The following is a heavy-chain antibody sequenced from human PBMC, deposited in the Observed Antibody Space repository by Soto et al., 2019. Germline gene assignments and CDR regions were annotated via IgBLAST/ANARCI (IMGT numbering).Heavy chain of an antibody. V-gene: IGHV3-7*01. CDR1: GFTFSSYW. CDR3: ASSGWGATTYFDY. J-gene: IGHJ4*02. Sequence: GGSLRLSCAASGFTFSSYWMSWVRQAPGKGLEWVANIKQDGSEKYYVDSVKGRFTISRDNAKNSLYLQMNSLRAEDTAVYYCASSGWGATTYFDYWGQGTLVTVSS. D-gene: IGHD5-12*01. CDR2: IKQDGSEK.